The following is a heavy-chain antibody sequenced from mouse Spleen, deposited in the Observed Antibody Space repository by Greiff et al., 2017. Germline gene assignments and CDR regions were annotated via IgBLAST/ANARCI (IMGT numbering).Heavy chain of an antibody. CDR1: GYTFTSYW. CDR2: INPSNGGT. D-gene: IGHD1-1*01. CDR3: ARSGFITTVVGPYWYFDV. V-gene: IGHV1-53*01. J-gene: IGHJ1*03. Sequence: QVQLQQPGTELVKPGASVKLSCKASGYTFTSYWMHWVKQRPGQGLEWIGNINPSNGGTNYNEKFKSKATLTVDKSSSTAYMQLSSLTSEDSAVYYCARSGFITTVVGPYWYFDVWGTGTTVTVSS.